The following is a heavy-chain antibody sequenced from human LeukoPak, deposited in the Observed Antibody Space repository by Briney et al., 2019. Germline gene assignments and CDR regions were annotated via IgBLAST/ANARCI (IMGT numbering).Heavy chain of an antibody. V-gene: IGHV1-69*04. Sequence: GASVKVSCKASGGTFSSYAISWVRQAPGQGLEWMGRIIPILGIANYAQKFQGRVTITADKSTSTAYMELSSLRFEDTAVYYCARDEGAYYDFWSGYFFDYWGQGTLVTVSS. D-gene: IGHD3-3*01. CDR1: GGTFSSYA. CDR3: ARDEGAYYDFWSGYFFDY. J-gene: IGHJ4*02. CDR2: IIPILGIA.